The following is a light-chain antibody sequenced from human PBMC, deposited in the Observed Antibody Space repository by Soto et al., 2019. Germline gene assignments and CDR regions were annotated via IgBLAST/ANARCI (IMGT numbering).Light chain of an antibody. J-gene: IGKJ5*01. V-gene: IGKV3-11*01. CDR2: DVA. CDR3: HQRYNWPRVT. CDR1: QSVSNS. Sequence: EIVLTQSPATLSLSTGERVTLSCRASQSVSNSLAWYQQKPGQPPRLLIYDVANRATGIPARFSGSGSGTDFTLTITSLEPEDFAVYFCHQRYNWPRVTFGQGTLLEI.